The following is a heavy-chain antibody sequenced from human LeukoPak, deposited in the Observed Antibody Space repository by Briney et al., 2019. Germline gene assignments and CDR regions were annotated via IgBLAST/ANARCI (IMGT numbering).Heavy chain of an antibody. J-gene: IGHJ4*02. V-gene: IGHV3-21*01. CDR3: ASPGSIVVVPAAIFTYYFGY. CDR1: GFTFSSYS. Sequence: GGSLRLSCAASGFTFSSYSMNWVRQAPGKGLEWVSSISSSSSYIYCADSVKGRFTISRDNAKNSLYLQMNSLRAEDTAVYYCASPGSIVVVPAAIFTYYFGYWGQGTLVTVSS. D-gene: IGHD2-2*02. CDR2: ISSSSSYI.